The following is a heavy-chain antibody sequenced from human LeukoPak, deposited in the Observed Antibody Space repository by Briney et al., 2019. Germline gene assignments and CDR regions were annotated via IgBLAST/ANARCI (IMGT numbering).Heavy chain of an antibody. J-gene: IGHJ4*02. CDR3: ARENVLRYFDWLLSPSYYFDY. Sequence: PSGTLSLTCAVYGGSFSGYYWSWIRQPPGKGLEWIGEINHSGSTNYNPSLKSRVTISVDTSKNQFSLKLSSVTAADTAVYYCARENVLRYFDWLLSPSYYFDYWGQGTLVTVSS. CDR1: GGSFSGYY. D-gene: IGHD3-9*01. V-gene: IGHV4-34*01. CDR2: INHSGST.